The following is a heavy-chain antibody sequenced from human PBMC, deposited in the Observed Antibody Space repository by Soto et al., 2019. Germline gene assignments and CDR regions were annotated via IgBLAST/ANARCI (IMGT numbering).Heavy chain of an antibody. CDR2: ISSGGGAM. D-gene: IGHD5-18*01. CDR3: ARDSGYSHFDY. CDR1: GFTFSDYY. J-gene: IGHJ4*02. V-gene: IGHV3-11*01. Sequence: QVQLVESGGGLVKPGGSLRLSCAASGFTFSDYYMSWIRQTPGKGPEWVSYISSGGGAMYYADSVKGRFTISRDNANNFLYRQMNSLRAEDTAVYYCARDSGYSHFDYWGQGILVTVSS.